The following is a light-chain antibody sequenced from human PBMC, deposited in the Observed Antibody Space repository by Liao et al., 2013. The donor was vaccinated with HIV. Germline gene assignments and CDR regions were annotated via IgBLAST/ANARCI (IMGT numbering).Light chain of an antibody. J-gene: IGLJ1*01. CDR3: HVWDTGSEV. Sequence: SYELTQPPSVSVSPGQTASITCSGDKLGDKYACWYQQRPGQPPVLVLYQDSKRPSGIPERFSGSNSGNTATLTISRVEAGDEADYYCHVWDTGSEVFGTGTKVTVL. V-gene: IGLV3-1*01. CDR1: KLGDKY. CDR2: QDS.